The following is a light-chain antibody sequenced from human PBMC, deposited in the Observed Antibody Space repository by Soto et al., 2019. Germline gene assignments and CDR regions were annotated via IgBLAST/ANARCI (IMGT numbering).Light chain of an antibody. Sequence: DIQMTQSPSSLSASVGDRVTITCRASHNIDIYLNWYQQKPGKAPNLLIHTASTMHSGVPSRFSGSGSGTDFTLTIASLQPEDFGTYYCQQSYSSVRTFGQGTKVE. J-gene: IGKJ1*01. V-gene: IGKV1-39*01. CDR2: TAS. CDR1: HNIDIY. CDR3: QQSYSSVRT.